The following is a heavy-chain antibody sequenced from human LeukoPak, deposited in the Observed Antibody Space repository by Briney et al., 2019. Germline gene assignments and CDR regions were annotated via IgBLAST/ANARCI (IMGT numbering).Heavy chain of an antibody. CDR2: ISSSSTI. Sequence: GGSLRLSCAASGFTFSSYSMNWVRQAPGKGLEWVSYISSSSTIYYADSVKGRFTISRDNAKNSLYLQMNSLRDEDTAVYYCARDGGLGDYVWGSYRYTGFRNFDYWGQGTLVTVSS. J-gene: IGHJ4*02. CDR3: ARDGGLGDYVWGSYRYTGFRNFDY. V-gene: IGHV3-48*02. CDR1: GFTFSSYS. D-gene: IGHD3-16*02.